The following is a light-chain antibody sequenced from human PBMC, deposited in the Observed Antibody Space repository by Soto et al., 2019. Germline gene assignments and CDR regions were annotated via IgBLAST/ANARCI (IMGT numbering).Light chain of an antibody. CDR3: QVWDSSSDQAV. CDR2: YDS. V-gene: IGLV3-21*04. Sequence: SYELTQPPSVSVAPGKTARITCGGNNIGSKSVHWYQQKPGQAPVLVIYYDSDRPSGIPERFSGSNSGNTATLTISRVEVGDEADYYCQVWDSSSDQAVFGGGTKLTVL. J-gene: IGLJ7*01. CDR1: NIGSKS.